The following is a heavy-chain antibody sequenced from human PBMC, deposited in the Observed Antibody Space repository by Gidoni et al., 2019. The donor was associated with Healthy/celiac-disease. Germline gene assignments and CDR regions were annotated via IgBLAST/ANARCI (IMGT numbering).Heavy chain of an antibody. J-gene: IGHJ4*02. CDR1: GYTFTSYA. V-gene: IGHV1-3*01. CDR3: ARLWSPYYYDSSGYYYGY. Sequence: QVQLVQSGAEVKKPGASVKVSCKASGYTFTSYALHWVRQAPGQRLEWMGWINAGNGNTKYSQKFQGRVTITRDTSASTAYMELSSLRSEDTAVYYCARLWSPYYYDSSGYYYGYWGQGTLVTVSS. CDR2: INAGNGNT. D-gene: IGHD3-22*01.